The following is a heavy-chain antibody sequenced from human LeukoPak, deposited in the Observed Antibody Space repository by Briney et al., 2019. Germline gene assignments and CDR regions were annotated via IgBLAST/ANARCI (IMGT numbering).Heavy chain of an antibody. V-gene: IGHV3-33*06. CDR3: AKDPRYYGSGSYYY. J-gene: IGHJ4*02. D-gene: IGHD3-10*01. CDR2: IWYDGSNK. CDR1: GFTFSSYG. Sequence: GRSLRLSCAASGFTFSSYGMHWVRQAPGKGLEWVAVIWYDGSNKYYADSVKGRFTFSRDNSKNTLYLQMNSLRAEDTAVYYCAKDPRYYGSGSYYYWGQGTLVTVSS.